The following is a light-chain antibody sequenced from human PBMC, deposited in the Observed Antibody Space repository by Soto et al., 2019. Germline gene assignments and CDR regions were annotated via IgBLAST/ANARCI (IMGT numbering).Light chain of an antibody. V-gene: IGLV2-14*01. CDR2: DVS. CDR3: SSYTSSNTYV. J-gene: IGLJ1*01. Sequence: QSVLAQPAFVSWSPGPSITIHCPGNNRFVGCYHYVSWYQQYPGKAPKVMIYDVSNRPSGVSNRFSASKSGTTASLTISGLQPEDEADYYCSSYTSSNTYVFGNGTKVTVL. CDR1: NRFVGCYHY.